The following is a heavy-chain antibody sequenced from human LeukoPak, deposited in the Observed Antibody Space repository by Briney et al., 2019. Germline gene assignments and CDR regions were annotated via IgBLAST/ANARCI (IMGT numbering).Heavy chain of an antibody. Sequence: GGSLRLSCAASGFTFSSYWMHWVRQAPGKGLVWVSRINSDGSSTSYADSVKGRFTIPRDNAKNTLYLQMNSLRAEDTAVYYGARDPYGDHWVDYWGQGTLVTVSS. CDR2: INSDGSST. CDR3: ARDPYGDHWVDY. D-gene: IGHD4-17*01. V-gene: IGHV3-74*01. J-gene: IGHJ4*02. CDR1: GFTFSSYW.